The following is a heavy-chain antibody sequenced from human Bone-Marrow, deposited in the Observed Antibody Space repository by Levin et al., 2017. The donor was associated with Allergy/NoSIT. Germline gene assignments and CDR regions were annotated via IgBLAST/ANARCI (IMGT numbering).Heavy chain of an antibody. CDR2: IYYSGST. J-gene: IGHJ5*02. CDR3: ARSASGFLYFGEHWWFDP. CDR1: GGSIGSYY. V-gene: IGHV4-59*01. Sequence: SQTLSLTCSVSGGSIGSYYWNWLRQPPGKGLEWIGYIYYSGSTNYNPSLKSRVTISIDTSKNQFSLRLTSVTAADTAVYYCARSASGFLYFGEHWWFDPWGQGTLVTVSA. D-gene: IGHD3-10*01.